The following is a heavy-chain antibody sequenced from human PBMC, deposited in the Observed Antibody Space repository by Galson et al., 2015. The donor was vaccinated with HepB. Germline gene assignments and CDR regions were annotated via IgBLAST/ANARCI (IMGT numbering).Heavy chain of an antibody. V-gene: IGHV3-74*01. D-gene: IGHD3-10*01. CDR2: ISTDGSTT. Sequence: SLRLSCAASGFTFSNYWMHWVRHAPGRGPVWVSRISTDGSTTTYVDSVRGRFTISRDNAKNTLYLEMNRLRAEDTALYYCARGHFYYPGRPDFWGQGTLVSVSS. J-gene: IGHJ4*02. CDR3: ARGHFYYPGRPDF. CDR1: GFTFSNYW.